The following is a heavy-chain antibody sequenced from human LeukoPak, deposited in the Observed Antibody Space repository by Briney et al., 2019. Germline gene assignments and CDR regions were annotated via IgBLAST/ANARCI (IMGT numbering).Heavy chain of an antibody. V-gene: IGHV3-11*01. CDR2: ISSSGGAI. D-gene: IGHD3-10*01. CDR1: GFTFSDYY. CDR3: ARDGDSGSYYIDY. J-gene: IGHJ4*02. Sequence: GGPLRLSCAASGFTFSDYYMSWIRQAPGKGLEWVSYISSSGGAIYFADSVKGRFTIARDNAKKSLHLQMNSLRAEDTAVYYCARDGDSGSYYIDYWGQGTLVTVSS.